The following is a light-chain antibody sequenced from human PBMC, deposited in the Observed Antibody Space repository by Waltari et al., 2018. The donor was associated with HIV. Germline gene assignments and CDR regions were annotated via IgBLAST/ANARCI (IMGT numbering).Light chain of an antibody. Sequence: QSALTQPRSVSGSPGQSVTISCTGTSSDVGDYNYVSWYQHHPGKAPKLIIYDVNKRPSGVPDRFSGSKSGNTASLTISGLQAEDEADYYCSSYADTYTYVFGTGTKVTVL. J-gene: IGLJ1*01. CDR1: SSDVGDYNY. CDR3: SSYADTYTYV. CDR2: DVN. V-gene: IGLV2-11*01.